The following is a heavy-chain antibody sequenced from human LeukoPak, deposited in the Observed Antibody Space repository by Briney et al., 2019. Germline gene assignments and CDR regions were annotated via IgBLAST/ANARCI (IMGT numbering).Heavy chain of an antibody. J-gene: IGHJ4*02. V-gene: IGHV4-4*07. CDR1: GGSISSYY. CDR3: ARSVGYYDSSGYSYYFDY. D-gene: IGHD3-22*01. CDR2: IYTGGST. Sequence: SETLSLTCTVSGGSISSYYWSWIRQPAGKGLEWIGPIYTGGSTNYNPSLKSRVTISVDTSKNQFSLKLSSVTAADTAVYYCARSVGYYDSSGYSYYFDYWGQGTLSPSPQ.